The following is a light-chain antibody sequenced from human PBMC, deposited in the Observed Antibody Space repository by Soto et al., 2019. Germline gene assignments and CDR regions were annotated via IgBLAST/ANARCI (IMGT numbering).Light chain of an antibody. Sequence: DIQMTQSPSTLSASVGDRVTITCRASQSISSWLAWYQQKPGKAPKLLIYKASSLESGVPSRFSGSGSGTAFTLTISRLQPDDFETYYCQQYNSYSPTFGQGTKLEIK. V-gene: IGKV1-5*03. CDR2: KAS. J-gene: IGKJ2*01. CDR1: QSISSW. CDR3: QQYNSYSPT.